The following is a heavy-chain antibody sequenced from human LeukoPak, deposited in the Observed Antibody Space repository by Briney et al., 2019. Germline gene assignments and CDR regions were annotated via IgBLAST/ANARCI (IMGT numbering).Heavy chain of an antibody. CDR3: ARAPPVSSSWYSSNWFDP. CDR2: IDSDGSTT. V-gene: IGHV3-74*01. D-gene: IGHD6-13*01. J-gene: IGHJ5*02. Sequence: GGSLRLSCAASGFTFKNYWMHWVRQAPGKGLVWVSRIDSDGSTTRYADSVKGRFTISRDNAKNTLYLQMNSLRAEDTAVYYCARAPPVSSSWYSSNWFDPWGQGTLVTVSS. CDR1: GFTFKNYW.